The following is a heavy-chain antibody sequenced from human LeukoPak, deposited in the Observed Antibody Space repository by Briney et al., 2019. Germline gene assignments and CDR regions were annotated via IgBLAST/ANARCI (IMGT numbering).Heavy chain of an antibody. CDR2: IYYSGST. J-gene: IGHJ4*02. V-gene: IGHV4-39*01. CDR1: GGSISSSSYY. Sequence: SETLSLTCTVSGGSISSSSYYWGWIRQPPGKGLEWIGSIYYSGSTYYNPSLKSRVTISVDTSKNHFSLKLSSVTAADTAVYYCARHKSATYYYDSSGYYYFDYWGQGTLVTVSS. D-gene: IGHD3-22*01. CDR3: ARHKSATYYYDSSGYYYFDY.